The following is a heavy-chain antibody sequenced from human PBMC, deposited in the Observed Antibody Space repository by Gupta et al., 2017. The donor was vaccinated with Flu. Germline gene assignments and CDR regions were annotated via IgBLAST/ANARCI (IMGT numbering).Heavy chain of an antibody. CDR1: TFSSYS. Sequence: TFSSYSMNWVRHAPGKGLEWVLSISSSSSYIDDADTVKGRFTIPRDKAKNSLYMQMKRMRAQDTAVYYDASDLATDYFDYGGQGTMVTVYS. V-gene: IGHV3-21*01. D-gene: IGHD1-26*01. J-gene: IGHJ4*02. CDR2: ISSSSSYI. CDR3: ASDLATDYFDY.